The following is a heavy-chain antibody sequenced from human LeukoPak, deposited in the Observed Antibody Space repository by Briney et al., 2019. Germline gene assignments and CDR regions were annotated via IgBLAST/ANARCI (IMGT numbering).Heavy chain of an antibody. D-gene: IGHD3-10*01. V-gene: IGHV4-34*01. Sequence: SETLSLTCAVYGGSFSGYYWSWIRQPPGKGLEWIGEINHSGSTNYNPSLKSRVTISVDTSKNQFSLKLSSVTAADTAVYYCARLSPYYFSWNWFDPWGQGTLVTVSS. CDR3: ARLSPYYFSWNWFDP. CDR2: INHSGST. J-gene: IGHJ5*02. CDR1: GGSFSGYY.